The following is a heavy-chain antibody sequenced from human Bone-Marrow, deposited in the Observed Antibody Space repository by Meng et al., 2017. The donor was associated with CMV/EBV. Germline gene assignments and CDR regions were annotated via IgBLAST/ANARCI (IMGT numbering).Heavy chain of an antibody. D-gene: IGHD3-3*01. CDR1: GFTFSSYE. Sequence: GESLKISCAASGFTFSSYEMNWVRQAPGKGLEWVSYISSSGSTIYYADSVKGRFTISRDNAKNSLYLQMNSLRAEDTAVYYCARSRSYYDFWSGYYPAWDYYYGMDVWGQGTTVTGSS. CDR2: ISSSGSTI. J-gene: IGHJ6*02. V-gene: IGHV3-48*03. CDR3: ARSRSYYDFWSGYYPAWDYYYGMDV.